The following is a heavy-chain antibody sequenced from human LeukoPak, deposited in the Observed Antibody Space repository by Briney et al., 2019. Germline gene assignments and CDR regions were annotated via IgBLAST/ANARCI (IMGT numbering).Heavy chain of an antibody. V-gene: IGHV3-7*03. Sequence: GGSLRLSCAASGFSFSSYWMTWARQAPGKGLEWVANIKQGGSESHYVDSVKGRFTISRDNAKNSLYLQMNSLRAEDTAVYYCARIRGLDYWGQGTLVTVSS. J-gene: IGHJ4*02. CDR2: IKQGGSES. CDR3: ARIRGLDY. CDR1: GFSFSSYW. D-gene: IGHD1-26*01.